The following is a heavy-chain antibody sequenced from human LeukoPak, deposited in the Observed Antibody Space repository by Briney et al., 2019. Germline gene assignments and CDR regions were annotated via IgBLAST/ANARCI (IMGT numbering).Heavy chain of an antibody. CDR1: GFTFGDYA. Sequence: GGSLRLSCAASGFTFGDYAMNWGRQAPGKGLEWVSGISWDSRTISYADSVRGRFTISRDNAKSSLYLQMNSLRPEDTALYYCAKASTSYGYKDDAFDIWGQGTMVTVSS. V-gene: IGHV3-9*01. D-gene: IGHD3-16*01. CDR2: ISWDSRTI. J-gene: IGHJ3*02. CDR3: AKASTSYGYKDDAFDI.